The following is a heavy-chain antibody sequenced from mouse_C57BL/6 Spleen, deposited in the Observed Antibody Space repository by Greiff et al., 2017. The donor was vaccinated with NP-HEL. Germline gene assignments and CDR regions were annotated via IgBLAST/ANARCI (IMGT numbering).Heavy chain of an antibody. D-gene: IGHD1-1*01. J-gene: IGHJ3*01. V-gene: IGHV1-26*01. CDR1: GYTFTDYY. Sequence: EVQLQQSGPELVKPGASVKISCKASGYTFTDYYMNWVKQSHGKSLEWIGDINPNNGGTSYNQKFKGKATLTVDKSSSTAYMELRSLPSEDSAVYYCARGSSLALFAYWGQGTLVTVSA. CDR3: ARGSSLALFAY. CDR2: INPNNGGT.